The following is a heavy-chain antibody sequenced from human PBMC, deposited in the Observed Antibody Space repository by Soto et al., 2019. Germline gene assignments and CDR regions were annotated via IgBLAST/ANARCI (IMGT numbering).Heavy chain of an antibody. Sequence: QVQLQQWGAGLLKPSETLSLTCAVYGGSFSGYYWSWIRQPPGKGLEWIGEINHSGSTNYNPSLKSRVTISVDTSKNQFSLKLSSVTAADTAVYSCARKWLRFDWGYNWFDPWGQGTLVTVSS. CDR1: GGSFSGYY. V-gene: IGHV4-34*01. J-gene: IGHJ5*02. CDR3: ARKWLRFDWGYNWFDP. D-gene: IGHD5-12*01. CDR2: INHSGST.